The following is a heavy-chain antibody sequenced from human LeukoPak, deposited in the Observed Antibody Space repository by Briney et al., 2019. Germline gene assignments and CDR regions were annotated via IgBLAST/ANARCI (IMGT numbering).Heavy chain of an antibody. V-gene: IGHV1-2*06. CDR1: GYTFTGYY. Sequence: GASVKVSCKPSGYTFTGYYMHWVRQAPGQGGEWVGRLTPNTGGTLYEQKFQGGVTMTRDTSISTAYMEGSSLKSDDTAVYYCARAAYGDYPFDYWGQGTLVTVSS. CDR3: ARAAYGDYPFDY. D-gene: IGHD4-17*01. J-gene: IGHJ4*02. CDR2: LTPNTGGT.